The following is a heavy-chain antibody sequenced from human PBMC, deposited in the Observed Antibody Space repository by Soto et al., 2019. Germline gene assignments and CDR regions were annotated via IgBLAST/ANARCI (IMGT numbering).Heavy chain of an antibody. V-gene: IGHV3-53*04. Sequence: EVQLVESGGGLVQPGGSLTLSCAVSGFTVSNNYMSWVRQAPGEGLEWVSIIYAGGNTYYADPVKGRFTISRHNSNNTLYLQMNNLRAEDTALYYCAKGDFDYWGQGTLVTVSS. D-gene: IGHD3-16*01. CDR1: GFTVSNNY. CDR3: AKGDFDY. CDR2: IYAGGNT. J-gene: IGHJ4*02.